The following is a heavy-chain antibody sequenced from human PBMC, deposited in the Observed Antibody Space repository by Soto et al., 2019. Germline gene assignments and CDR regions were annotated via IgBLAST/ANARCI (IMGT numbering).Heavy chain of an antibody. V-gene: IGHV3-30*18. CDR1: GFTFSSYG. CDR2: ISYDGSNK. J-gene: IGHJ6*02. CDR3: AKDGISLYDFSLQYPYYSGMDV. D-gene: IGHD3-3*01. Sequence: GGSXRLSCAASGFTFSSYGMHWVRQAPGKGLEWVAVISYDGSNKYYADSVKGRFTISRDNSKNTLYLQMNSLRAEDTAVYYCAKDGISLYDFSLQYPYYSGMDVWGQGTTVTVSS.